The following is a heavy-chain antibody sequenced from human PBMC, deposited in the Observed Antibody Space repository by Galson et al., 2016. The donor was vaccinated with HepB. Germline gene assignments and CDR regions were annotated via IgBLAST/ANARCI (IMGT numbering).Heavy chain of an antibody. Sequence: SVKVSCKASGHTVTSYYIHWVRQAPGQGLQWMGIIDPSGGSTRYAQKFQGRITMTTDTSTSTAYMELRSLRSDDTAVYYCARDRVWGSYGIWGQGTMVTVSS. CDR1: GHTVTSYY. D-gene: IGHD3-16*01. V-gene: IGHV1-46*01. J-gene: IGHJ3*02. CDR3: ARDRVWGSYGI. CDR2: IDPSGGST.